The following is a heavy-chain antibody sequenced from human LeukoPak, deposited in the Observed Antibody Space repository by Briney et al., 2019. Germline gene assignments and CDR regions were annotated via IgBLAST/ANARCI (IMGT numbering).Heavy chain of an antibody. V-gene: IGHV4-34*01. CDR3: ARILPMVRGNGWFDP. CDR1: GGSFSGYY. D-gene: IGHD3-10*01. Sequence: SETLSPTCAVYGGSFSGYYWSWIRQPPGKGLEWIGEINHSGSTNYNPSLKSRVTISVDTSKNQFSLKLSSVTAADTAVYYCARILPMVRGNGWFDPWGQGTLVTVSS. CDR2: INHSGST. J-gene: IGHJ5*02.